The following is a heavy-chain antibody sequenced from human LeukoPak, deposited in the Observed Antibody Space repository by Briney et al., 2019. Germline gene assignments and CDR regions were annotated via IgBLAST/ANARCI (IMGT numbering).Heavy chain of an antibody. Sequence: ASVKVSCKASGYTFTSYGISWVRQAPRQGLEWMGWISAYNGNTNYAQKLQGRVTMTTDTSASTAYMELRSLRSDDTAVYYCARDIVVVPAAMPGYWGQGTLVTVSS. CDR3: ARDIVVVPAAMPGY. V-gene: IGHV1-18*01. CDR1: GYTFTSYG. J-gene: IGHJ4*02. D-gene: IGHD2-2*01. CDR2: ISAYNGNT.